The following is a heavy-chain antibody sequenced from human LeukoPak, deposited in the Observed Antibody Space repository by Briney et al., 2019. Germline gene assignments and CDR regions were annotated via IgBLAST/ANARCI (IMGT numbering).Heavy chain of an antibody. CDR1: GDTFSSYG. Sequence: SVKVSCKASGDTFSSYGISWVRQAPGKGLEWMGGIIPIFGTANYAQKFQGRVTITAEESTNTAYMELNTLRSEDTAVYFCSCRKEIAVTGASATYLDYWGQGTLVTVSS. D-gene: IGHD6-19*01. V-gene: IGHV1-69*01. CDR2: IIPIFGTA. CDR3: SCRKEIAVTGASATYLDY. J-gene: IGHJ4*02.